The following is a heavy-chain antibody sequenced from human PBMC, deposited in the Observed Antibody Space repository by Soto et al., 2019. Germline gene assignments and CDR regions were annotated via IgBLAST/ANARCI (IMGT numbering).Heavy chain of an antibody. D-gene: IGHD1-1*01. CDR2: ISYEGSNT. Sequence: GGSLRLSCVASGFTFGTYAIHWVRQAPGKGLQWVALISYEGSNTYYADSVKGRFTISRDNSKNTLYLEMNTLRPEDTAVYYCARVTPGNNLYYFSGLDVWGQGTSVTVSS. J-gene: IGHJ6*02. CDR3: ARVTPGNNLYYFSGLDV. CDR1: GFTFGTYA. V-gene: IGHV3-30-3*01.